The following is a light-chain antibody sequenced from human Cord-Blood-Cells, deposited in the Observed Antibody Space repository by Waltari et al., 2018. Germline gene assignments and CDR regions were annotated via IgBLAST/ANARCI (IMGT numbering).Light chain of an antibody. V-gene: IGKV1-39*01. J-gene: IGKJ5*01. CDR3: QQSYSTPFT. CDR2: AAS. Sequence: DIQMTQSPSSLSASAGDRVTITCRASQSISSYLNWYQQKPGKAPKLLIYAASSLQSGVPSRFSGSGSGTDFTLTISSLQPEDFAIYYCQQSYSTPFTFGQGTRLEIK. CDR1: QSISSY.